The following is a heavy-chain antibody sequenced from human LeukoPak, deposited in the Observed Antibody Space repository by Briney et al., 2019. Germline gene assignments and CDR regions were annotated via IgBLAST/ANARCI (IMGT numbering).Heavy chain of an antibody. Sequence: SETLSLTCAVSDGSFSGYFWSWIRQPPGKGLQWIGEINHIGSTNYNPSLKSRVTISLDTSKNQFSLELRSVTAADTAVYYCARGRGVVVRDWFDFWGQGTLVTVSS. V-gene: IGHV4-34*01. J-gene: IGHJ5*01. D-gene: IGHD3-22*01. CDR2: INHIGST. CDR1: DGSFSGYF. CDR3: ARGRGVVVRDWFDF.